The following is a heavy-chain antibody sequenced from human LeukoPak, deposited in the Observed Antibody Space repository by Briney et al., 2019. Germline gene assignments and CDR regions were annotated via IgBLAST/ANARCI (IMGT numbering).Heavy chain of an antibody. V-gene: IGHV1-8*01. CDR3: AREGPTTKMDRIAARPRNFDY. J-gene: IGHJ4*02. CDR2: MNPNSGNT. D-gene: IGHD6-6*01. CDR1: GYTFTSYD. Sequence: ASVKVSCKASGYTFTSYDINWVRQATGQGLEWMGWMNPNSGNTGYAQRFQGRVTMTRNTSISTAYMELSSLRSEDTAVYYCAREGPTTKMDRIAARPRNFDYWGQGTLVTVSS.